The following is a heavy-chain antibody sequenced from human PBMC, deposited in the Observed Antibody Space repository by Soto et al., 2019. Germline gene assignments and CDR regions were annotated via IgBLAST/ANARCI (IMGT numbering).Heavy chain of an antibody. Sequence: PVGSLRLSCAASGFTFSSYAMHWVRRAPGKGLEWVAVISYDGSNKYYADSVKGRFTISRDNSKNTLYLQMNSLRAEDTAVYYCARDRATVTTVLDYYGMDVWGQGTTVTVSS. V-gene: IGHV3-30-3*01. D-gene: IGHD4-17*01. CDR2: ISYDGSNK. J-gene: IGHJ6*02. CDR1: GFTFSSYA. CDR3: ARDRATVTTVLDYYGMDV.